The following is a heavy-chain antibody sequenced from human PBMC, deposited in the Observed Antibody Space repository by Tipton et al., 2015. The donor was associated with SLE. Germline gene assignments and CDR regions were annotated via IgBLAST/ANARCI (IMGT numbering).Heavy chain of an antibody. CDR2: IDYSGAT. CDR1: GASISSGNW. CDR3: ARLFPVTYYYESSHDDAVDI. V-gene: IGHV4-4*02. Sequence: TLSLTCTVSGASISSGNWWNWVRQPPGKGLEWIGDIDYSGATTYNPSLKSRVTLSVDTSKNQFSLRLTSVTAADTAVYYCARLFPVTYYYESSHDDAVDIWGQGTMVTVSS. D-gene: IGHD3-22*01. J-gene: IGHJ3*02.